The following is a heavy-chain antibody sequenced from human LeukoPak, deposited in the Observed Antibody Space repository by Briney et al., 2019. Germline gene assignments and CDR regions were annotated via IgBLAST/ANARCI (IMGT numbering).Heavy chain of an antibody. V-gene: IGHV1-69*13. J-gene: IGHJ3*01. CDR2: IIPIFGTA. CDR1: GGTFSSYA. Sequence: ASVKVSCKASGGTFSSYAISWVRQAPGQGLEWMGGIIPIFGTANYAQKFQGRVTITADESTSTAYMELSSLRSEDTAVYYCARDWDYDANDDVFDVWGQGTLVTVSS. CDR3: ARDWDYDANDDVFDV. D-gene: IGHD4-17*01.